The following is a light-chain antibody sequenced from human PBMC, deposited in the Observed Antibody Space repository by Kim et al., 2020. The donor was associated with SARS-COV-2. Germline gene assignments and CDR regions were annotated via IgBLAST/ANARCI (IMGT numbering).Light chain of an antibody. Sequence: PGERATPSGRASQSVSSYLAWYQQKPGQAHRLLIYDASNRATGMPARCSGSGSGTDFTLITSSLEPEDFAVYYCQQRSNWPPVFTFGPGTKVDIK. CDR3: QQRSNWPPVFT. J-gene: IGKJ3*01. CDR2: DAS. CDR1: QSVSSY. V-gene: IGKV3-11*01.